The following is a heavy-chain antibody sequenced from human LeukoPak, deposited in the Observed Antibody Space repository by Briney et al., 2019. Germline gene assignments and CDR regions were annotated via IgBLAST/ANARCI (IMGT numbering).Heavy chain of an antibody. Sequence: AGGSLRLSCAASGFTFSGSVMHWVRQASGKGLEWVGRIRSKANSYATAYAASVKGRFTISRDDSKNTAYLQMNSLKTEDTAVYYCTRHSEYTGYCSSTSCPPGNWFDPWGQGTLVTVSS. CDR3: TRHSEYTGYCSSTSCPPGNWFDP. V-gene: IGHV3-73*01. J-gene: IGHJ5*02. D-gene: IGHD2-2*01. CDR1: GFTFSGSV. CDR2: IRSKANSYAT.